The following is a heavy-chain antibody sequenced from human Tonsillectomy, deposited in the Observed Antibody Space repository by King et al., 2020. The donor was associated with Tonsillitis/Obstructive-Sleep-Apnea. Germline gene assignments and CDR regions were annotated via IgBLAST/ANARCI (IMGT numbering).Heavy chain of an antibody. CDR1: GFTFSSYA. CDR2: IRSNGGST. CDR3: VKVPGPRLLSRYYMDV. Sequence: VQLVESGGGLVQPGGSLRLSCSASGFTFSSYAMHWVRQAPGKGLEYVLAIRSNGGSTYYADSVKGRFTISIDNSKNTLYLQMSSLRAEDTAVYYCVKVPGPRLLSRYYMDVWGKGTTVTVSS. J-gene: IGHJ6*03. D-gene: IGHD2/OR15-2a*01. V-gene: IGHV3-64D*06.